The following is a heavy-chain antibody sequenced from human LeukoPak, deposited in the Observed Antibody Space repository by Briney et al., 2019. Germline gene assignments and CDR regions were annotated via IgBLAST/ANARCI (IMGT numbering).Heavy chain of an antibody. CDR1: GGSISSYY. D-gene: IGHD6-13*01. J-gene: IGHJ4*02. V-gene: IGHV4-59*12. Sequence: SETLSLTCTVSGGSISSYYWSWLRQPPGKGLEYIGYSHYTGSTKYNPSLKSRVTISLDTSGNQFSLKLSSVTAADTAVYYCAREGTSSWRDYWGQGTLVTVSS. CDR2: SHYTGST. CDR3: AREGTSSWRDY.